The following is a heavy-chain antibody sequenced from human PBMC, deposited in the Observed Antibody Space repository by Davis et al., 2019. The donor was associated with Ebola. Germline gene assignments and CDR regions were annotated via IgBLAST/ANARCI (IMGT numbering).Heavy chain of an antibody. CDR2: IYYSGST. CDR1: GGSISSCY. CDR3: ATYYYGSGSYYPDGFDP. Sequence: SETLSLTCTVSGGSISSCYWSWIRQPPGKGLEWIGYIYYSGSTNYNPSLKSRVTISVDTSKNQFSLKLSSVTAADTAVYYCATYYYGSGSYYPDGFDPWGQGTLVTVSS. J-gene: IGHJ5*02. D-gene: IGHD3-10*01. V-gene: IGHV4-59*08.